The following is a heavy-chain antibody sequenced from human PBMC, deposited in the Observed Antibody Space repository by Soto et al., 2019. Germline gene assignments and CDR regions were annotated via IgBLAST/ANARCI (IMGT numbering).Heavy chain of an antibody. D-gene: IGHD1-26*01. V-gene: IGHV3-23*01. CDR2: ISGSGDST. CDR3: AKGLVSGIYYALDI. J-gene: IGHJ3*02. CDR1: GFTFSSYA. Sequence: PGGSLRLSCAASGFTFSSYAMSWVRQAPGKGLEWVSGISGSGDSTYYADSVKGRFTISRDNSKNTLYLQMNSLRAEDTAVYYCAKGLVSGIYYALDIWGQGTMVTVSS.